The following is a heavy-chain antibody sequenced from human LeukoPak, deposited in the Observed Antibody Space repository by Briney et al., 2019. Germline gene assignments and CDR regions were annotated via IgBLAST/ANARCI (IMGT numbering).Heavy chain of an antibody. V-gene: IGHV3-21*01. CDR1: GFTFSTYG. J-gene: IGHJ4*02. Sequence: GGSLRLSCAASGFTFSTYGMNWVRQAPGKGLGWVSSISTSGSVIYYADSVKGRFTVSRDNAKNSLYLQMNSLRVDDTGVYYCARDFMDWGQGTLVTVSS. D-gene: IGHD3-10*01. CDR2: ISTSGSVI. CDR3: ARDFMD.